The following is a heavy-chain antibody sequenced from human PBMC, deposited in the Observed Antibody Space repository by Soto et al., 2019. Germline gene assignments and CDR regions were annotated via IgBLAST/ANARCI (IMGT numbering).Heavy chain of an antibody. CDR3: ARDSVGMDV. CDR2: IYTSGST. Sequence: SSETLSLTCTVSGGSINSYYWSWIRQPAGKGLEWLGRIYTSGSTNYNPSLKSRVTMSVDTSQSQISLKLSSVTAADTAVYYCARDSVGMDVWGQGTTVTVSS. V-gene: IGHV4-4*07. J-gene: IGHJ6*02. CDR1: GGSINSYY.